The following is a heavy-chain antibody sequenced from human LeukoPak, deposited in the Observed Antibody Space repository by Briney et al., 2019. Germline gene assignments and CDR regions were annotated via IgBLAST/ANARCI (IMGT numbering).Heavy chain of an antibody. CDR1: GFTFSNAW. V-gene: IGHV3-15*01. J-gene: IGHJ4*02. CDR2: IKSKTDGGTA. Sequence: SGGSLRLSCAASGFTFSNAWMSWVRQAPGKGLEWVGRIKSKTDGGTAEYAAPVKGRFTISRDDSKNTLNLQMNSLKTEDTAVYYCTTEISSGFDYWGQGTLVTVSS. CDR3: TTEISSGFDY. D-gene: IGHD3-22*01.